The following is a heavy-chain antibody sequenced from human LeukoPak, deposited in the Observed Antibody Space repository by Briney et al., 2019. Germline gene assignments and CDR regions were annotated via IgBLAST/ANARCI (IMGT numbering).Heavy chain of an antibody. J-gene: IGHJ4*02. D-gene: IGHD3-22*01. CDR1: GFTFDDYG. CDR2: INWNGGST. CDR3: ARDPSRGHYYDSSGYHN. V-gene: IGHV3-20*04. Sequence: AGSLSLSCAASGFTFDDYGMSWVRPAPGKGLEWVSCINWNGGSTGYADSVKGRFTISRDNAKNSLYLQMNSLRAEDTALYYCARDPSRGHYYDSSGYHNWGQGTLVTVSS.